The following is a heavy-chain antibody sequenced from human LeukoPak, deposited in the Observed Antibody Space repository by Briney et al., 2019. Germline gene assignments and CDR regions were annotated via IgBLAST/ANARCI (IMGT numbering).Heavy chain of an antibody. CDR1: GYTFTSYA. CDR3: ARGPLRSNNWFDP. CDR2: INAGNGNT. V-gene: IGHV1-3*01. Sequence: ASVKVSCTASGYTFTSYAMHWVRQAPGQRRECMGWINAGNGNTKCLEKFQGRVTITRDTSASTAYMELSSLRSEDTAVYYCARGPLRSNNWFDPWGQGTLVTVSS. J-gene: IGHJ5*02. D-gene: IGHD4-17*01.